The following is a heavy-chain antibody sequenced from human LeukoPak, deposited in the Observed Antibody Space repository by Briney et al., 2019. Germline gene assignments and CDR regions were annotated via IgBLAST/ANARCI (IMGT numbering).Heavy chain of an antibody. J-gene: IGHJ6*03. CDR3: ARDHHDFWSGYYIYYYYYYLDV. D-gene: IGHD3-3*01. CDR2: ISYDGSNK. CDR1: GFTFSSYG. V-gene: IGHV3-30*03. Sequence: PGGSLRLSCAASGFTFSSYGMHWVRQAPGKGLEWVAVISYDGSNKYYADSVKGRFTISRDNAKNSLYLQMNSLRAEDTAVYYCARDHHDFWSGYYIYYYYYYLDVWGKGTTVTVSS.